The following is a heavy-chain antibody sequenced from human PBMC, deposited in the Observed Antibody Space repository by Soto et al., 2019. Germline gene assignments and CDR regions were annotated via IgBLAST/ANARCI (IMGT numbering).Heavy chain of an antibody. CDR1: GYIFTKHW. CDR3: ATRITVFGLLIPPFDP. D-gene: IGHD3-3*01. J-gene: IGHJ5*02. V-gene: IGHV5-51*01. Sequence: GESLKISCQGSGYIFTKHWIAWVRQKPGKGLEWIGIIDPVDSDDRYSPSFEGQVTISVDKSNNTAFLRWDKLKTSDTATYYCATRITVFGLLIPPFDPWGQGTQVTVSS. CDR2: IDPVDSDD.